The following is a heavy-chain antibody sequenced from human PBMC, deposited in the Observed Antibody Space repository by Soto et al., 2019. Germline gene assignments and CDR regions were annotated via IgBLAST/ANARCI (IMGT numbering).Heavy chain of an antibody. J-gene: IGHJ2*01. D-gene: IGHD1-26*01. CDR3: ARGGSLYWYFDL. CDR2: INAGNGNT. CDR1: GCTFTSYA. Sequence: QVQLVQSGAEVKKRGASVKVSCKAYGCTFTSYAMHWVRQAPGQRLEWMGWINAGNGNTKYSQKFQGRVTITRVTTASTAYMELSSMRSEDTAVYYCARGGSLYWYFDLWGRGTLVTVSS. V-gene: IGHV1-3*01.